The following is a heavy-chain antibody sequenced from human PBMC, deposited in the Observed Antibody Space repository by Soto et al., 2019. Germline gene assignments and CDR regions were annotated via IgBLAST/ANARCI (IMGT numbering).Heavy chain of an antibody. CDR1: GFTFSSYG. J-gene: IGHJ3*02. CDR2: IWYDGSNK. CDR3: AEGVYYYDSENAFDI. Sequence: PGGSLRLSCAASGFTFSSYGMHWVRQAPGKGLEWVAVIWYDGSNKYYADSVKGRFTISRDNSKNTLYLQMNSLRAEDTAVYYCAEGVYYYDSENAFDIWGQGTMVTVSS. D-gene: IGHD3-22*01. V-gene: IGHV3-33*01.